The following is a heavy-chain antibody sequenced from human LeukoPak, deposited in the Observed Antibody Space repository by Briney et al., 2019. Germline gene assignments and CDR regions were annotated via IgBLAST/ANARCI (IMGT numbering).Heavy chain of an antibody. CDR3: ARHGGWSDPVDAFDI. Sequence: SETLSLTCAVSGGSISSYYWSWIRQPPGKGLEWIGYIYYSGSTNYNPSLKSRVTISVDTSKNQFSLKLSSVTAADTAVYYCARHGGWSDPVDAFDIWGQGTMVTVSS. CDR1: GGSISSYY. CDR2: IYYSGST. V-gene: IGHV4-59*08. J-gene: IGHJ3*02. D-gene: IGHD6-19*01.